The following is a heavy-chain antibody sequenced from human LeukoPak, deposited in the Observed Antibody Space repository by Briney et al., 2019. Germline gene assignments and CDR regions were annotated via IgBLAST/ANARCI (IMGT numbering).Heavy chain of an antibody. CDR3: ARGRDYCSSTSCYTVFDY. V-gene: IGHV1-69*13. D-gene: IGHD2-2*02. CDR1: GGTFSSYA. Sequence: ASVKVSCKASGGTFSSYAISWVRQAPGQGLEWMGGIIPIFGTANYAQKFQGRVTITADESTSTAYMELSSLRSEDTAVYYCARGRDYCSSTSCYTVFDYWGQGTLVTVSS. CDR2: IIPIFGTA. J-gene: IGHJ4*02.